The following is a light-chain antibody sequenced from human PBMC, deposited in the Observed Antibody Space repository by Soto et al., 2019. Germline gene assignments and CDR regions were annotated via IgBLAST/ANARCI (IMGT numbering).Light chain of an antibody. V-gene: IGKV3-15*01. J-gene: IGKJ4*01. CDR1: QSVSTY. Sequence: EIVMTQSPATLSVSPGERATLSCRASQSVSTYLAWYQQKPGQAPRLLIFGASTRATGIPARFSGSGSGSEFTLTISSLQSEDFAVYSCQQYINWPLVTFGGGTKLEIK. CDR2: GAS. CDR3: QQYINWPLVT.